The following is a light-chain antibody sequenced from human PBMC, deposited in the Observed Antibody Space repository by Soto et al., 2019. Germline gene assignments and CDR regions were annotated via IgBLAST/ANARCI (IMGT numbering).Light chain of an antibody. CDR3: SSYSSSTTPDV. CDR1: SSDVVDYNY. J-gene: IGLJ1*01. CDR2: EVS. Sequence: QSALTQPASVSGSPGQSITISCTGTSSDVVDYNYVSWYQQHPGKAPKLMIYEVSNRPSGVSNRFSGSKSGNTASLTISGLQAEDEADYYCSSYSSSTTPDVFGTGTKVTVL. V-gene: IGLV2-14*01.